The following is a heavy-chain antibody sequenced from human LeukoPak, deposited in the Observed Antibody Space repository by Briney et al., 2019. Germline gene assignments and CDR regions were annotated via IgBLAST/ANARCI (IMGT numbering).Heavy chain of an antibody. CDR1: GFTFSSYA. CDR3: ARPMTRGVSAFDI. Sequence: GGSLRLSCAASGFTFSSYAMSWVRQAPGKGLEWVSAISGSGGSTYYADSVKGRFTISRDNSKTTLYLQMNSLRAEDTAVYYCARPMTRGVSAFDIWGQGTMVTVSS. D-gene: IGHD3-10*01. CDR2: ISGSGGST. V-gene: IGHV3-23*01. J-gene: IGHJ3*02.